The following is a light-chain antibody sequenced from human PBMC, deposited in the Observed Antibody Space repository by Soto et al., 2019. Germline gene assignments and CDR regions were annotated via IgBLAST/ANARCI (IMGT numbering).Light chain of an antibody. CDR3: QQSYSSWWT. J-gene: IGKJ1*01. CDR1: QGISSY. Sequence: DIQMTQSPSSLSASVGDRVTITCRASQGISSYLNWYQQKPGKAPNLLIYAASSLQSGVPSRFSGSGSGTDFTLTISSLQREDFATYYCQQSYSSWWTFGQGTKVDIK. V-gene: IGKV1-39*01. CDR2: AAS.